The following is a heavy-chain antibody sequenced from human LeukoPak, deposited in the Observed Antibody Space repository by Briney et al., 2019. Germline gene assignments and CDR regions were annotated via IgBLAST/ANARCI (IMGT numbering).Heavy chain of an antibody. J-gene: IGHJ6*02. CDR3: ASRFRGLGGSGSYYPYYYYYGMDV. Sequence: PSETLSLTCAVYGGSFSGYYWSWIRHPPGKGLEWIGEINHSGSTNYNPSLKSRVTISVDTSKNQFSLKLSSVTAADTAVYYCASRFRGLGGSGSYYPYYYYYGMDVWGQGTTVTVSS. V-gene: IGHV4-34*01. CDR2: INHSGST. D-gene: IGHD3-10*01. CDR1: GGSFSGYY.